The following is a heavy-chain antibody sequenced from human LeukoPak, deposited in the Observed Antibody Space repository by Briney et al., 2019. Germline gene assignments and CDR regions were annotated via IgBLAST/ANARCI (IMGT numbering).Heavy chain of an antibody. V-gene: IGHV3-30-3*01. CDR1: GFTFSNYD. J-gene: IGHJ4*02. CDR3: ARGNNVLMVTGCFDY. CDR2: ISYDGNNK. Sequence: GGSLRLFCAASGFTFSNYDMHWVRQAPGKGLEWVAVISYDGNNKDFADSVKGRFTISRDNSKNTLYLQMNSLRAEDTAVYYCARGNNVLMVTGCFDYWGQGTLVTVSS. D-gene: IGHD2-21*02.